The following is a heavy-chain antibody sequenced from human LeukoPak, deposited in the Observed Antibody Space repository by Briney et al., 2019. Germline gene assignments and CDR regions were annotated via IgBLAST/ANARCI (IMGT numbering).Heavy chain of an antibody. D-gene: IGHD6-25*01. J-gene: IGHJ4*02. CDR2: IKQDGSEK. CDR1: GFTFSSYW. CDR3: ARRSGIAAAGAFDY. Sequence: GSLRLSCAASGFTFSSYWMSWVRQAPGKGLEWVANIKQDGSEKYYVDSVKGRFTISRDNAKNSLYLQMNSLRAEDTAVYYCARRSGIAAAGAFDYWGQGTLVTVSS. V-gene: IGHV3-7*03.